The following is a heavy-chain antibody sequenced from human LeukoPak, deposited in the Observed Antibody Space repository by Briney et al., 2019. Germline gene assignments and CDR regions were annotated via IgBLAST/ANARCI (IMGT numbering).Heavy chain of an antibody. V-gene: IGHV4-59*08. D-gene: IGHD6-13*01. J-gene: IGHJ2*01. Sequence: SETLSLTCTVSGGSISTYYWSWIRQPPGKGLEWIGYIYYGGSTNYNPSLKSRVTISLDTSKNQFSLKLSSVTAADTAVYYCARPCSSTYPWYFDLWGRGTLVTVSS. CDR3: ARPCSSTYPWYFDL. CDR2: IYYGGST. CDR1: GGSISTYY.